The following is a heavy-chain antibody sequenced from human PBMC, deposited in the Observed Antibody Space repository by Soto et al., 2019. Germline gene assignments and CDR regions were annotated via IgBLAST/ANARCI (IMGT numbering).Heavy chain of an antibody. CDR3: AHRRGCYHSSGCDFDY. V-gene: IGHV2-5*02. J-gene: IGHJ4*02. Sequence: QITLKESGPPLVKPTQTLTLTCTFSGFSLSTTGVGVGWIRQPPGKALEWLALIYWDDDKRYSPSLKSRHTSNKYTSKNQVVHTKTNMHPVDRATYYCAHRRGCYHSSGCDFDYWGQVTLVAVSS. D-gene: IGHD3-22*01. CDR2: IYWDDDK. CDR1: GFSLSTTGVG.